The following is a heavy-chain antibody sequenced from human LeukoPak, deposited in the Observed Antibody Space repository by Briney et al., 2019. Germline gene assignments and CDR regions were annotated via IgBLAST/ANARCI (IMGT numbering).Heavy chain of an antibody. V-gene: IGHV3-15*01. Sequence: GGSLRLSCTVSGLALQKAWKRCVRQSPGKGLEWVGLIKSKSDGARTDFAAPVKGRFTISRDDLKNRVYLQMSSLTAEDSGVYYCPTGSTSRSQVSYYYHYMDVWGRGIPVTVSS. D-gene: IGHD2-2*01. CDR3: PTGSTSRSQVSYYYHYMDV. CDR2: IKSKSDGART. J-gene: IGHJ6*03. CDR1: GLALQKAW.